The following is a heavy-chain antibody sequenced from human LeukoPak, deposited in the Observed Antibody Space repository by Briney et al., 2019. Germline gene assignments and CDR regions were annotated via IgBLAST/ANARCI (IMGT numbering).Heavy chain of an antibody. V-gene: IGHV4-38-2*02. Sequence: SETLSLTCTVSGFSISSGYYWGWIRQPPGKGLEWIGSIYHRGSTYYNSSLKSRVTISVDTSKNQFSLKLRSVTATDTAVYYCARTYNWNDVEAFDIWGQGTMVTVSS. D-gene: IGHD1-20*01. J-gene: IGHJ3*02. CDR3: ARTYNWNDVEAFDI. CDR2: IYHRGST. CDR1: GFSISSGYY.